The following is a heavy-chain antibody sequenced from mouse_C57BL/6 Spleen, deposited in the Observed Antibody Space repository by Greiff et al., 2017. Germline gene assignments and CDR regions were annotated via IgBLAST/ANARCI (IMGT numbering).Heavy chain of an antibody. CDR1: GYTFTSYW. D-gene: IGHD2-1*01. Sequence: QVQLQQPGAELVMPGASVKLSCKASGYTFTSYWMHWVKQRPGQGLEWIGEIDPSVSYTNYNQKFKGKSTLTVDKSSSTAYMQLSSLTSEDSAVSYYARGNYYGNSPYAMDYWGQGTSVTVSS. CDR3: ARGNYYGNSPYAMDY. CDR2: IDPSVSYT. V-gene: IGHV1-69*01. J-gene: IGHJ4*01.